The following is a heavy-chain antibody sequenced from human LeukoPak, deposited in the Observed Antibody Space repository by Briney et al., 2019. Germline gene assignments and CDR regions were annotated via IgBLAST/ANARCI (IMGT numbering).Heavy chain of an antibody. Sequence: PGGSLRLSCEASGFTFSRYWMNWVRQAPGKGLEWVANIKQDGSEKYYVDSVKGRFTISRDNAKNSLYLQMNSLRAEDTSVYYCARRLVGTPDYFDYRGQGTLVTVSS. CDR3: ARRLVGTPDYFDY. V-gene: IGHV3-7*01. J-gene: IGHJ4*02. D-gene: IGHD4-23*01. CDR2: IKQDGSEK. CDR1: GFTFSRYW.